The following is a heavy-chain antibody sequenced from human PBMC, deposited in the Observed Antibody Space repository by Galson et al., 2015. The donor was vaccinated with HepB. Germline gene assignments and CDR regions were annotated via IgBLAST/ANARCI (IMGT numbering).Heavy chain of an antibody. V-gene: IGHV3-21*01. CDR2: ISGSSSDI. CDR3: AQLGEFFDSSASFFGTTYWYFDL. Sequence: SLRLSCAASGFTFNTYNMNWVRQAPGKGLEWVSSISGSSSDINYADSVRGRFTISRDNAKNSMYLQMNSLRAEDTAVYYCAQLGEFFDSSASFFGTTYWYFDLWGRGTLVTVSS. J-gene: IGHJ2*01. D-gene: IGHD3-22*01. CDR1: GFTFNTYN.